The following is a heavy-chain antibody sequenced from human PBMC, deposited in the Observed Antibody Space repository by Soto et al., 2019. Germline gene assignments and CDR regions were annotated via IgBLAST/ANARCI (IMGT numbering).Heavy chain of an antibody. D-gene: IGHD4-17*01. J-gene: IGHJ4*02. CDR1: GDSVSSNSAA. CDR3: AREATYGDYVRSHFDY. Sequence: QVQLQQSGPGLVKPSQTLSLTCAISGDSVSSNSAAWNWIRQSPSRGLEWLGRTYYRSKWYNDYXXSVKSRITINXXTXKXXFSLQLNSVPPEDTAVYYCAREATYGDYVRSHFDYWGQGTLVTVSS. V-gene: IGHV6-1*01. CDR2: TYYRSKWYN.